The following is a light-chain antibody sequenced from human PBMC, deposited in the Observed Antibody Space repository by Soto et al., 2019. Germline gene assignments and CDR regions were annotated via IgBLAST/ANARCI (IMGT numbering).Light chain of an antibody. V-gene: IGKV3-20*01. CDR2: GAS. CDR1: QSVSGTY. J-gene: IGKJ4*01. CDR3: QQYGSSPHLT. Sequence: EIVLTQSPGTLSLSPGERVILSCRASQSVSGTYLAWYQQKPGQAPRLLIYGASTRATGIPERFSGSGSGTDFTLTISGLEPEDFAVYYCQQYGSSPHLTFGGGTKVELK.